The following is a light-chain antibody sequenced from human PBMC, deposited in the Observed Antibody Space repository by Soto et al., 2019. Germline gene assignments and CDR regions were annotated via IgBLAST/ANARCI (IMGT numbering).Light chain of an antibody. CDR1: SGHSNFD. J-gene: IGLJ2*01. CDR2: VNSDGSH. V-gene: IGLV4-69*01. CDR3: QTWGTGIVV. Sequence: QLVLTQSPSASASLGASVKLTCTLSSGHSNFDIAWHQEQPEKGPRYLMKVNSDGSHTRGDGVPDRFSGSISGAERYLTISSLQSEDEADYYCQTWGTGIVVFGGGTKLTVL.